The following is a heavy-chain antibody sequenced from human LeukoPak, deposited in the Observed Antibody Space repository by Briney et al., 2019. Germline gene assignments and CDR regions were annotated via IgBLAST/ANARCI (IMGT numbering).Heavy chain of an antibody. Sequence: ASVKVSCKASGYTFTGYYMHWVRQAPGQGLEWMGWINPNSGGTNYAQKFQGRVTMTRDTSISTAYMELSRLRSDDTAVYYCARPRCTNGVCYLEYFDYWGQGTLVTVSS. CDR3: ARPRCTNGVCYLEYFDY. J-gene: IGHJ4*02. D-gene: IGHD2-8*01. V-gene: IGHV1-2*02. CDR1: GYTFTGYY. CDR2: INPNSGGT.